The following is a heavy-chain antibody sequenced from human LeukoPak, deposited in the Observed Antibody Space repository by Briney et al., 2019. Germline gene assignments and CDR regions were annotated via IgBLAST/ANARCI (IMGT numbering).Heavy chain of an antibody. J-gene: IGHJ3*02. CDR1: GGSISSSSYY. D-gene: IGHD3-22*01. CDR2: IYYSGST. V-gene: IGHV4-39*07. Sequence: PSETLSLTCTVSGGSISSSSYYWGWIRQPPGKGLEWIGSIYYSGSTYYNPSLKSRVTISVDTSKNQFSLKLSSVTAADTAVYYCAKPYYDSSGYHDAFDTWGQGTMVTVSS. CDR3: AKPYYDSSGYHDAFDT.